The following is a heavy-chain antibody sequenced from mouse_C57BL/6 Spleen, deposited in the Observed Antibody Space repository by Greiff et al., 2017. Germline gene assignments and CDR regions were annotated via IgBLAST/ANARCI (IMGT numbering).Heavy chain of an antibody. J-gene: IGHJ1*03. D-gene: IGHD2-2*01. V-gene: IGHV14-4*01. CDR1: GFNIKDYY. CDR2: IDPENGDT. CDR3: TTAVTTRYFDV. Sequence: VQLQQSGAELVRPGASVKLSCTASGFNIKDYYMHWVKQRPEQGLEWIGWIDPENGDTEYASKFQGKATITADTSSNTAYLQLSSLTSEDAAVYYCTTAVTTRYFDVWGTGTTVTVSS.